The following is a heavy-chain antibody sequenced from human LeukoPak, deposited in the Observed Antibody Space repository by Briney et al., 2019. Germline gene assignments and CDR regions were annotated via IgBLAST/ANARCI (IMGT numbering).Heavy chain of an antibody. Sequence: GGSLRLSCAAPEFTFSSYSMNWVRQAPGKGLEWVSSISSSSEFIYYADSVKGRFTISRDNAKKSLYLQMNSLRAEDTALYYCVGRPGPIIVAAFDWWGQGTLVTVSS. CDR1: EFTFSSYS. V-gene: IGHV3-21*04. D-gene: IGHD1-26*01. J-gene: IGHJ4*02. CDR2: ISSSSEFI. CDR3: VGRPGPIIVAAFDW.